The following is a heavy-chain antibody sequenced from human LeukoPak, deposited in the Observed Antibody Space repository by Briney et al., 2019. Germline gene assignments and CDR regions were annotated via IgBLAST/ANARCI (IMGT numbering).Heavy chain of an antibody. Sequence: GGSLRLSCAASGFTFSSYSMNWVRQAPGKGLEWISYISSSSSTIDYADSVKGRFTISRDNAKNSLYLQMNSLRAEDTAVYYCARGRGYNYGYSDYWGQGTLVTVSS. J-gene: IGHJ4*02. D-gene: IGHD5-18*01. CDR2: ISSSSSTI. CDR1: GFTFSSYS. CDR3: ARGRGYNYGYSDY. V-gene: IGHV3-48*04.